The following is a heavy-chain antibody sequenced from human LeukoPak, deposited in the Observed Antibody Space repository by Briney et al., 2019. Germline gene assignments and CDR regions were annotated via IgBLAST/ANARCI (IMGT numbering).Heavy chain of an antibody. D-gene: IGHD2-21*01. J-gene: IGHJ4*02. CDR1: GFTFSNAW. V-gene: IGHV3-15*01. CDR3: VTDLVIKGYFDY. Sequence: GGSLRLSCAASGFTFSNAWMSWVRQAPGKGLEWVGRIKSKTDGGTTDYAAPVKGRFTISRDDSKNTLYLRMNSLKTEDTAVYYCVTDLVIKGYFDYWGQGALVTVSS. CDR2: IKSKTDGGTT.